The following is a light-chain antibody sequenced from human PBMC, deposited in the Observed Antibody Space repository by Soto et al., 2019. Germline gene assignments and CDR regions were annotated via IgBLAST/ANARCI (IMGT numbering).Light chain of an antibody. J-gene: IGKJ1*01. V-gene: IGKV1-5*01. CDR3: QQYNSYPWT. Sequence: DIQMTQSPSTLSASVGDRATITCRASQSISSWLAWYQQTPGKAPKLLIYDASSLESGVPSRFSGSGSGTEFTLTISSLQPDDFATYYCQQYNSYPWTFGQGTKVEIK. CDR2: DAS. CDR1: QSISSW.